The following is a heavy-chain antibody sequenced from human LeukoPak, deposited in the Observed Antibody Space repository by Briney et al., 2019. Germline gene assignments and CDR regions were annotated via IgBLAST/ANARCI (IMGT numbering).Heavy chain of an antibody. V-gene: IGHV3-21*04. Sequence: GGSLRLSCAASGFTFSSYSMNWVRQAPGKGLEWVSSISSSSSYIYYADSVKGRFTISRDNAKNSLYLQMNSLRADDTAIYYCAKVRFSGTYFDYWGQGTLVTVTS. CDR2: ISSSSSYI. CDR1: GFTFSSYS. CDR3: AKVRFSGTYFDY. D-gene: IGHD1-26*01. J-gene: IGHJ4*02.